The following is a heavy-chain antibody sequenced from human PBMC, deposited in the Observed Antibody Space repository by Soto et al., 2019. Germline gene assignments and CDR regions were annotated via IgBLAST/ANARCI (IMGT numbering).Heavy chain of an antibody. J-gene: IGHJ3*02. CDR1: GFTFSSYA. CDR3: AKDLGAFLTGYHTLDAFDI. V-gene: IGHV3-23*01. Sequence: PGRPLRLSCAASGFTFSSYAVRRVRQAPGKGLEWVSAISGSGGSTYYADSVKGRFTISRDNSKNTLYLQMNSLRAEDTAVYYCAKDLGAFLTGYHTLDAFDIWGQGTMVTVS. CDR2: ISGSGGST. D-gene: IGHD3-9*01.